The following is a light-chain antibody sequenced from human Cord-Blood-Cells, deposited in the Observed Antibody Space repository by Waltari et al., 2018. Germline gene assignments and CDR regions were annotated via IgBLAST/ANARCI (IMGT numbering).Light chain of an antibody. CDR3: QQSYSTHT. Sequence: DIQMTQSPSSLSASVVDRVTITCRASQSISSYLNWYQQKPGKAPKLLIYAASSLQSGVPSRFSGSGSGTDFTLTISSLQPEDFATYYCQQSYSTHTFGQGTKLEIK. J-gene: IGKJ2*01. CDR2: AAS. V-gene: IGKV1-39*01. CDR1: QSISSY.